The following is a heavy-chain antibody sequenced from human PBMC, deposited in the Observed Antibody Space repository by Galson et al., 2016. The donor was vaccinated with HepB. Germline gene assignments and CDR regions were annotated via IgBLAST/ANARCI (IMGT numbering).Heavy chain of an antibody. CDR3: ARYTGDLDC. D-gene: IGHD7-27*01. CDR1: GGSISSANYF. J-gene: IGHJ4*02. Sequence: QVQLQESGPGLVKPSQTLSLTCTVSGGSISSANYFWSWIRQHPGKGPEWIAYIRYSGDSYYNPSLKSRVTISVDTSKNQFSLKLTSVTAADTAVYYCARYTGDLDCWGQGTLVTVSS. CDR2: IRYSGDS. V-gene: IGHV4-31*03.